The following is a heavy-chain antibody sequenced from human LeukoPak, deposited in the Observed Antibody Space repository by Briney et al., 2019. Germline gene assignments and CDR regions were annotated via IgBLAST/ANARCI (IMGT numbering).Heavy chain of an antibody. Sequence: GGSLRLSCAASGFTFSSYEMNWVRQAPGKGLEWVSSISSSSSYIYYADSVKGRFTISRDNAKNSLYLQMNSLRAEDTAVYYCARAGRRFLEWLSQRGYYYYYMDVWGKGTTVTVSS. CDR2: ISSSSSYI. J-gene: IGHJ6*03. CDR3: ARAGRRFLEWLSQRGYYYYYMDV. V-gene: IGHV3-21*01. D-gene: IGHD3-3*01. CDR1: GFTFSSYE.